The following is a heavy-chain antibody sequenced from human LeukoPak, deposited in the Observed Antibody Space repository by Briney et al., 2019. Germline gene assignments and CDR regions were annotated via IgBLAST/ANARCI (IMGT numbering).Heavy chain of an antibody. Sequence: SETLSLTCTVSGGSISSGSYYWSWIRQPAGKGLEWIGRIYTSGSTNYNPSLKSRVTISVDTSKNQFSLKLSSVTAADTAVYYCARDRVYDYVWGSYRNYFDYWGQGTLVTVSS. CDR1: GGSISSGSYY. CDR3: ARDRVYDYVWGSYRNYFDY. V-gene: IGHV4-61*02. CDR2: IYTSGST. D-gene: IGHD3-16*02. J-gene: IGHJ4*02.